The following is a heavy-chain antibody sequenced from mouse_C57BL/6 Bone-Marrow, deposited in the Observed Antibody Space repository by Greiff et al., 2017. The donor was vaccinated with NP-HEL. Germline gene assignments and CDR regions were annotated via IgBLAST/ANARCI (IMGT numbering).Heavy chain of an antibody. Sequence: EVMLVESGGGLVKPGGSLKLSCAASGFTFSSYAMSWVRQTPEKRLEWVATISDGGSYTYSPDNVKGRFTISRDNAKNNLYLQMSHLKSEDTAMYYCARDGLRRDNYWGQGTSVTVSS. CDR2: ISDGGSYT. D-gene: IGHD2-4*01. V-gene: IGHV5-4*01. CDR3: ARDGLRRDNY. J-gene: IGHJ4*01. CDR1: GFTFSSYA.